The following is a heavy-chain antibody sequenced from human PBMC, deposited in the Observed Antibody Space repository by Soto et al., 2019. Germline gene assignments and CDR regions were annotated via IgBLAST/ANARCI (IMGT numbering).Heavy chain of an antibody. CDR1: GFTFSSYA. CDR3: AKSQEYGDYVPIDY. J-gene: IGHJ4*02. Sequence: EVQLLESGGGLVQPGGSLRLSCAASGFTFSSYAMSWVRQAPGKGLEWVSAISGSGGSTYYADSVKGRFTISRDNSKNMLYLQMNSLRAEDTAVYYCAKSQEYGDYVPIDYWGQGTLVTVSS. V-gene: IGHV3-23*01. D-gene: IGHD4-17*01. CDR2: ISGSGGST.